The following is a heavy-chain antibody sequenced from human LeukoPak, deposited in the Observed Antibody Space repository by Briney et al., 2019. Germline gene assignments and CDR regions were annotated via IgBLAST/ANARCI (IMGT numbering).Heavy chain of an antibody. CDR3: ARQDLVVAGTSALDY. CDR1: GFTFSSFG. V-gene: IGHV3-33*01. J-gene: IGHJ4*02. CDR2: IWYDGSKE. Sequence: PGGSLRLSCAASGFTFSSFGTHWVRQAPGEGLEWVAVIWYDGSKENYADSVKGRFTISRDNSKNTLYLQMNTLRAEDTAVYYCARQDLVVAGTSALDYWGQRTLVTVSS. D-gene: IGHD6-19*01.